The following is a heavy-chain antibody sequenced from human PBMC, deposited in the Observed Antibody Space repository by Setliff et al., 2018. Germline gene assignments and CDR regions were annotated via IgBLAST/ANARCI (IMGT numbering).Heavy chain of an antibody. D-gene: IGHD3-10*01. CDR1: GYTFTDYY. J-gene: IGHJ5*02. Sequence: ASVKVSCKASGYTFTDYYMHWVQQAPGKGLEWMGRVDPEDGETITAEKFQGRVTITADTSTDTAYMELSSLRSEDTAVYYCATLSKYPYGSGSYMGIRWFDPWGQGTRVTVSS. CDR2: VDPEDGET. V-gene: IGHV1-69-2*01. CDR3: ATLSKYPYGSGSYMGIRWFDP.